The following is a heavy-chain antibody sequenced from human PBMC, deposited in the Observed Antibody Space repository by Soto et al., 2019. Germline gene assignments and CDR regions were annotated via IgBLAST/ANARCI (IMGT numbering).Heavy chain of an antibody. CDR1: GGSFSGYY. D-gene: IGHD3-10*01. J-gene: IGHJ5*02. CDR3: ARAFSITMVRGVDWFDP. V-gene: IGHV4-34*01. CDR2: INHSGST. Sequence: LSLTCAVYGGSFSGYYWSWIRQPPGKGLEWIGEINHSGSTNYNPSLKSRVTISVDTSKNQFSLKLSSVTAADTAVYYCARAFSITMVRGVDWFDPWGQGTLVTVSS.